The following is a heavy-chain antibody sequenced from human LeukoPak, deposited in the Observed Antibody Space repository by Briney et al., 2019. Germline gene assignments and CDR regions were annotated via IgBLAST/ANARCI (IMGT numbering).Heavy chain of an antibody. CDR3: AKVTYRSYYYYGMDV. D-gene: IGHD4-11*01. CDR2: ISYDGSNK. V-gene: IGHV3-30*04. J-gene: IGHJ6*02. Sequence: PGGSLRLSCAASGFTFSSYAMHWVRQAPGKGLEWVAVISYDGSNKYYADSVKGRFTISRDNAKNSLYLQMNSLRAEDTALYYCAKVTYRSYYYYGMDVWGQGTTVTVSS. CDR1: GFTFSSYA.